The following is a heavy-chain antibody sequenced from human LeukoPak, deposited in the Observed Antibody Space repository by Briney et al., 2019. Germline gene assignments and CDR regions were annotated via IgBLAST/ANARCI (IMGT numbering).Heavy chain of an antibody. J-gene: IGHJ4*02. CDR1: GFTFSSYW. CDR2: INSDGSST. CDR3: ARSVNYPPADY. Sequence: GGSLRLSCAASGFTFSSYWMHWVRQGPRKGLVWVSRINSDGSSTNYADTVKGRFTISRDNANNTLYLQMNSLRAEDTAVYYCARSVNYPPADYWGQGTLVTVSS. D-gene: IGHD1-7*01. V-gene: IGHV3-74*01.